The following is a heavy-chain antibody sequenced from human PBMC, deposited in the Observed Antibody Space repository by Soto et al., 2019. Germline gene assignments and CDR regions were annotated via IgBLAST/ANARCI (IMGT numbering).Heavy chain of an antibody. Sequence: EVQLVESGGGLVQPGGSLKLSGAASGFTFSGSALHWVRQASGKGREWVGVIESKGNNYATAYGASLKGRFTISRDDSKNTAYLQMNSLNTEDTAVYYCSRQASDFWSGKPQYYMDVWGKGTTVTVSS. J-gene: IGHJ6*03. D-gene: IGHD3-3*01. CDR2: IESKGNNYAT. CDR3: SRQASDFWSGKPQYYMDV. CDR1: GFTFSGSA. V-gene: IGHV3-73*01.